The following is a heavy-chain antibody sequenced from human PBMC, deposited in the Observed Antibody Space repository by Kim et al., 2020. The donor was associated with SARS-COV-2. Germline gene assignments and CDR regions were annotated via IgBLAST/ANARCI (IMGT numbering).Heavy chain of an antibody. CDR3: ARDEVDYDILTGQGQMDV. CDR1: GYTFTSYG. V-gene: IGHV1-18*04. J-gene: IGHJ6*02. CDR2: ISAYNGNT. D-gene: IGHD3-9*01. Sequence: ASVKVSCKASGYTFTSYGISWVRQAPGQGLEWMGWISAYNGNTNYAQKLQGRVTMTTDTSTSTAYMELRSLRSDDTAVYYCARDEVDYDILTGQGQMDVWGQGTTVTVSS.